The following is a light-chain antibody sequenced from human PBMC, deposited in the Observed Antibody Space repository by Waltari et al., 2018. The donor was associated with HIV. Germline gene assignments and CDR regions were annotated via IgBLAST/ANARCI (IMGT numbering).Light chain of an antibody. CDR1: NNGHRT. Sequence: SYVLTQSPSVSVAPGQTASITCAGNNNGHRTVHWYQQKPGQAPLLVVHDDRDRPSGIPERCSGSTSASRATLTISRAEAGDEADYYCHVWDTSTNHRVVFGGGTKLTVL. CDR3: HVWDTSTNHRVV. J-gene: IGLJ2*01. CDR2: DDR. V-gene: IGLV3-21*02.